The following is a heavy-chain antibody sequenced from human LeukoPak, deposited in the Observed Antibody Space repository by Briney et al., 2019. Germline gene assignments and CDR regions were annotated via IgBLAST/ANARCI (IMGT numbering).Heavy chain of an antibody. CDR3: ASVPGSSLEQERDY. CDR1: GGSISSYY. J-gene: IGHJ4*02. D-gene: IGHD6-6*01. V-gene: IGHV4-4*07. Sequence: PSETLSLTCTVSGGSISSYYWSWIRQPAGKGLEWIGRIYTSGSTNYNPSLKSRVTMSVDTSKNQFSLKLSSVTAADTAVYYCASVPGSSLEQERDYWGQGTLVTVSS. CDR2: IYTSGST.